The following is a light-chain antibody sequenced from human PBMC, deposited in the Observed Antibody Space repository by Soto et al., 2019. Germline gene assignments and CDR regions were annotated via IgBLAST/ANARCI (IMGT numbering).Light chain of an antibody. CDR1: QSVSSN. CDR2: GAS. V-gene: IGKV3-15*01. CDR3: QQYNNWPRT. Sequence: EKVMTQSPATLSVSPGERATLSCRASQSVSSNLAWYQQKPGQAPRLLVYGASTRATGIPARISGSGSGTEFTLTISSLQSEDFAVYYCQQYNNWPRTFGQGTKVDIK. J-gene: IGKJ1*01.